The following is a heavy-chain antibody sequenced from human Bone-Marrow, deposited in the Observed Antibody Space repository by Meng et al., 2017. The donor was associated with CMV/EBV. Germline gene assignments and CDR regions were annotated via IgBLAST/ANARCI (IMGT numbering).Heavy chain of an antibody. D-gene: IGHD2-15*01. CDR1: GGSISSSYY. V-gene: IGHV4-39*01. CDR3: AIAGYSVIGAFDI. J-gene: IGHJ3*02. Sequence: SETLSLTCTVSGGSISSSYYWGWIRQPPGKGLEWIGSIYYSGSTYYNPSLKSRVTISVDTSKNQFSLKLSSVTAADTAVYYCAIAGYSVIGAFDIWGQGTMVTVSS. CDR2: IYYSGST.